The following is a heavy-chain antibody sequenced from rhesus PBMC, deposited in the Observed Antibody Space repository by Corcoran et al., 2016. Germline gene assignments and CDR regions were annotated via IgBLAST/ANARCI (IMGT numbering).Heavy chain of an antibody. Sequence: QVQLQESGPGLVKPSEHLSLTCPAPGGSITRRNWGSWLRQPPWKGLEWIGGIYSNSESTNYNPSLKSRVTISKDTSKNQFSLKLSSVTAADTAVYYCAGGPYSSSPFDYWGQGVLVTVSS. J-gene: IGHJ4*01. CDR2: IYSNSEST. D-gene: IGHD6-43*01. CDR1: GGSITRRNWG. CDR3: AGGPYSSSPFDY. V-gene: IGHV4S12*01.